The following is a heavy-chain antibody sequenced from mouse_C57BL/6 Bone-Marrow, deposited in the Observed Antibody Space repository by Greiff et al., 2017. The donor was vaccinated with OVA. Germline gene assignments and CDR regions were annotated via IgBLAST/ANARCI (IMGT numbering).Heavy chain of an antibody. Sequence: EVQVVESGGGLVKPGGSLKLSCAASGFTFSDYGMHWVRQAPEKGLEWVAYISSGSSTIYYAGTVKGRFTISRDNAKNTLFLQMTSLRSEDTAMYYCARKSRWLLPYYYAMDYWGQGTSVTVSS. J-gene: IGHJ4*01. CDR2: ISSGSSTI. V-gene: IGHV5-17*01. CDR1: GFTFSDYG. D-gene: IGHD2-3*01. CDR3: ARKSRWLLPYYYAMDY.